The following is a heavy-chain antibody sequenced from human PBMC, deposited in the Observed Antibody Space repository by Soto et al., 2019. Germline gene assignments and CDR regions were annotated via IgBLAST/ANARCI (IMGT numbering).Heavy chain of an antibody. J-gene: IGHJ6*02. V-gene: IGHV3-33*01. CDR3: AIGDCISTSCYGYYYGMDV. D-gene: IGHD2-2*01. CDR2: IWYDGSNK. CDR1: GFTFSSYG. Sequence: QVQLVESGGGVVQPGRSLRLSCAASGFTFSSYGMHWVRQAPGKGLEWVAVIWYDGSNKYYADSVKGRFTISRDNSKNTLYLQMNSLRAEDTAVYYCAIGDCISTSCYGYYYGMDVWGQGTTVTVSS.